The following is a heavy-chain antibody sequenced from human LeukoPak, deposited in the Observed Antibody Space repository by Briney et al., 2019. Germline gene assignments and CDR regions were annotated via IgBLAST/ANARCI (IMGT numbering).Heavy chain of an antibody. V-gene: IGHV4-34*01. CDR3: AYSGSYGHLGY. CDR2: INHSGST. Sequence: SETLSLTCAVYGGSFSGYYWSWIRQPPGKGLEWIGEINHSGSTNYNPSLKSRVTISVDTSKNQFSLKLSSVTAADTALYYCAYSGSYGHLGYWGQGIPVTVSS. J-gene: IGHJ4*02. D-gene: IGHD1-26*01. CDR1: GGSFSGYY.